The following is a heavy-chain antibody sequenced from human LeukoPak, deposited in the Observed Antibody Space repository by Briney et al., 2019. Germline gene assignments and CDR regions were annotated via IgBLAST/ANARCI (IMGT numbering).Heavy chain of an antibody. CDR3: ARGKYSSSSHYYYYYYMDV. J-gene: IGHJ6*03. D-gene: IGHD6-6*01. CDR1: GGTFSSYA. CDR2: IIPIFGTA. Sequence: GASVKVSCKASGGTFSSYAISWVRQAPGQGLEWMGGIIPIFGTANYAQKFQGRVTITADKSTSTAYMELSSLRSEDTAVYYCARGKYSSSSHYYYYYYMDVWGKGTTVTVSS. V-gene: IGHV1-69*06.